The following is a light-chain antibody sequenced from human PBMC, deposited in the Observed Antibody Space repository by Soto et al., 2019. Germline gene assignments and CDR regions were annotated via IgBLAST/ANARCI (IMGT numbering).Light chain of an antibody. J-gene: IGKJ2*01. CDR3: QHYGRSPYT. V-gene: IGKV3-20*01. Sequence: EIVLTQSPGTLSLSPGESVTLSCRAGQSDRGRFLAWYQQKPGQAPRLLIYAASSRATGIPDRFSGSGSGTDFTLTISRLEPEDFAVYYCQHYGRSPYTFGQGTKLEIK. CDR1: QSDRGRF. CDR2: AAS.